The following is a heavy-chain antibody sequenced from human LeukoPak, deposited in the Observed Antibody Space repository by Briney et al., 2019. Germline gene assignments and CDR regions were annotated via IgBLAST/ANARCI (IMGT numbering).Heavy chain of an antibody. D-gene: IGHD3-9*01. V-gene: IGHV1-69*10. CDR2: IIPILGTA. Sequence: GASVRVSCKASGGTFSSYAISWVRQAPGQGLEWMGGIIPILGTANYAQKFQGRVTITADKSTSTAYMELSSLRSEDTAVYYGARDRGFDILTGSSHNYFDYWGQGTLVTVSS. J-gene: IGHJ4*02. CDR1: GGTFSSYA. CDR3: ARDRGFDILTGSSHNYFDY.